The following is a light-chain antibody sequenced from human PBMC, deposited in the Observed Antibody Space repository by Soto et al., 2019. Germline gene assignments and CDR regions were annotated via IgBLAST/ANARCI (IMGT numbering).Light chain of an antibody. V-gene: IGLV2-11*01. CDR1: SRGVGGYSY. Sequence: SVVTQPHTVSGSPGQSVTISSTGNSRGVGGYSYVSWYQQHPGKAPELIIYDVTERPSGVPDRFSGSKSGNTASLTISGLQAEDEADYYCCSYTGSYSYVFGIGTKVTVL. J-gene: IGLJ1*01. CDR3: CSYTGSYSYV. CDR2: DVT.